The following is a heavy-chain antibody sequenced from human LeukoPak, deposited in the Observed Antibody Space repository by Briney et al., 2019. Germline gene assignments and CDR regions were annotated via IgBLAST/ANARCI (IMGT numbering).Heavy chain of an antibody. CDR3: ARETAAAVDAFDI. D-gene: IGHD1-1*01. CDR2: ISSSGSTI. V-gene: IGHV3-48*04. Sequence: GGSLRLSCAASGFTFSSYGMTWVRQAPGKGLEWVSYISSSGSTIYYADSVKGRFTISRDNAKNSLYLQMNSLRAEDTAVYYCARETAAAVDAFDIWGQGTMVTVSS. J-gene: IGHJ3*02. CDR1: GFTFSSYG.